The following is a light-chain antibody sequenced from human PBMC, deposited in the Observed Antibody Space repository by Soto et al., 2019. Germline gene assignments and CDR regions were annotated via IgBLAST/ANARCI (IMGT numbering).Light chain of an antibody. V-gene: IGLV2-14*01. Sequence: QSALTQPASVSGSPGQSITISCTGTSSDVGGYNYVSWYQQHPGKTPKLMIYDVSNRPSGVSNRFSGSKSGNTASLTISGLQAEDEADYYCSSYTRSNTHVFGTGTKLTVL. CDR2: DVS. CDR1: SSDVGGYNY. J-gene: IGLJ1*01. CDR3: SSYTRSNTHV.